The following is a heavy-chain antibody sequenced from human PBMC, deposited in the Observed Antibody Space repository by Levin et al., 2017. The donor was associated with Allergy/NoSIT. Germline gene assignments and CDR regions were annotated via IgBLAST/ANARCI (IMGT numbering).Heavy chain of an antibody. Sequence: GESLKISCAASGFPFSSYAMNWVRQAPGKGLEWVSAISFSVGGTYYADSVKGRFTISRDNSKNTLYLQMNSLRAEDTAVYYCAKGLDSSTWYEDYWGQGTLVTVSS. J-gene: IGHJ4*02. CDR3: AKGLDSSTWYEDY. D-gene: IGHD6-13*01. V-gene: IGHV3-23*01. CDR2: ISFSVGGT. CDR1: GFPFSSYA.